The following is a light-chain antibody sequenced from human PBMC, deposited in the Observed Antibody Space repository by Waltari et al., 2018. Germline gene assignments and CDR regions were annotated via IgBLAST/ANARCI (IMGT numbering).Light chain of an antibody. CDR2: DVS. CDR3: SSYTASRALEVL. J-gene: IGLJ2*01. Sequence: QSALTQPASVSGSPGQSITISCTGTNSDVGAFHFVSWYHQHPVAAPKPLIYDVSHRPSGVSHRFSGSKSGNTASLTISGLQAEDEADYYCSSYTASRALEVLFGGGTKLTVL. CDR1: NSDVGAFHF. V-gene: IGLV2-14*03.